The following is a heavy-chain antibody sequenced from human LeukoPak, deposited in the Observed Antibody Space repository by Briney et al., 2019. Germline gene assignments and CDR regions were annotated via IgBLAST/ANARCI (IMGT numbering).Heavy chain of an antibody. CDR1: GGSISSGDYY. V-gene: IGHV4-30-4*01. CDR2: IYYSGST. Sequence: SQTLSLTCTVSGGSISSGDYYWSWIRQPPGKGLEWIGYIYYSGSTYYNPSLKGRVTISVDTSKNQFSLKLSSVTAADTAVYYCASEGIQRGIDYWGQGTLVTVSS. J-gene: IGHJ4*02. CDR3: ASEGIQRGIDY. D-gene: IGHD5-18*01.